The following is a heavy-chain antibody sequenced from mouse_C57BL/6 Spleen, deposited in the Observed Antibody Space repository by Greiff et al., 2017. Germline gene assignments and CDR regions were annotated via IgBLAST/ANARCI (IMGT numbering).Heavy chain of an antibody. D-gene: IGHD1-2*01. Sequence: VKLMESGAELVRPGTSVKVSCKASGYAFTNYLIEWVKQRPGQGLEWIGVINPGSGGTNYNEKFKGKATLTADKSSSTAYMQLSSLTSEDSAVYFCARYGYDFDYWGQGTTLTVSS. V-gene: IGHV1-54*01. J-gene: IGHJ2*01. CDR2: INPGSGGT. CDR1: GYAFTNYL. CDR3: ARYGYDFDY.